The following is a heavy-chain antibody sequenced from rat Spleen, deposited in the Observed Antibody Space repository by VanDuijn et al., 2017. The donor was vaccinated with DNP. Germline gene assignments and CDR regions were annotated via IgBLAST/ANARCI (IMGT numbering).Heavy chain of an antibody. J-gene: IGHJ3*01. D-gene: IGHD4-1*01. CDR3: ASGFGWFAY. CDR1: GFTFSHYY. CDR2: ITTGGEIT. Sequence: EVQLVESGEHLVQPGGSMKLSCAASGFTFSHYYMAWVRQAPTTGLEWVASITTGGEITYYPDSVKGRFTVSRDHATNTLYLRLNSLRSEDTATYYCASGFGWFAYWGQGTLVTVSS. V-gene: IGHV5-25*01.